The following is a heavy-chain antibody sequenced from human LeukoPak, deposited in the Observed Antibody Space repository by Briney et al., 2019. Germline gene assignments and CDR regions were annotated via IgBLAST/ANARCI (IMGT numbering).Heavy chain of an antibody. D-gene: IGHD4-17*01. CDR1: GGSISSGDYY. J-gene: IGHJ4*02. Sequence: PQTLSLTCTVSGGSISSGDYYWSWIRQPPGKGLEWIGYIYYSGSTYYNPSLKSRVTISVDTSKNQFSLKLSSVTAADTAVYYCARSTTVTTYDYWGQGTLVTVSS. V-gene: IGHV4-30-4*08. CDR2: IYYSGST. CDR3: ARSTTVTTYDY.